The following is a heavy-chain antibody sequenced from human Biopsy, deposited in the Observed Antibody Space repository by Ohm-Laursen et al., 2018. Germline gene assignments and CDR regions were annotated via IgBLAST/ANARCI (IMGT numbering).Heavy chain of an antibody. CDR1: GGTFINYA. J-gene: IGHJ4*02. Sequence: SSVKVSCKSSGGTFINYAISWVRQAPGQGLGWMGGIIPMFGTANYAQMFQGRVTISADESTSTSYMELSSLTTEDTAIYYCARGPHSGSHSCFDYWGRGTLVTVSS. D-gene: IGHD1-26*01. V-gene: IGHV1-69*01. CDR2: IIPMFGTA. CDR3: ARGPHSGSHSCFDY.